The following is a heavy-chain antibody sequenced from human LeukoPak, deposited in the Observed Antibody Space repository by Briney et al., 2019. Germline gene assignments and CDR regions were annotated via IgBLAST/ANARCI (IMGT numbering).Heavy chain of an antibody. CDR2: VSGSGSST. V-gene: IGHV3-23*01. J-gene: IGHJ4*02. CDR3: AKDQRGYGRIIDY. D-gene: IGHD3-10*01. Sequence: PGGSQRLSCAASGFTFSSYAMSWVRQAPGKGLEWVSSVSGSGSSTYYADSVKGRFTISRDNSKNTLYLQMNSLRAEDTAVYYCAKDQRGYGRIIDYWGQGTLVTISS. CDR1: GFTFSSYA.